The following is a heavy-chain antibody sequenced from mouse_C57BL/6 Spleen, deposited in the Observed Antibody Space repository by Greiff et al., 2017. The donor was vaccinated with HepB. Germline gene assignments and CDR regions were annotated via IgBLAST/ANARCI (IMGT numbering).Heavy chain of an antibody. CDR3: AISTAVVYFDD. V-gene: IGHV1-82*01. D-gene: IGHD1-1*02. CDR1: GYAFSSYW. J-gene: IGHJ2*01. Sequence: VQLQQPGPELVMPGASVKLSCKASGYAFSSYWMHWVKQRPGQGLEWIGRIYPADGDTNYNRKFKGKATLTANKSSSTASMQLSSLTSEDSAVYSCAISTAVVYFDDWGQGTTLTVSS. CDR2: IYPADGDT.